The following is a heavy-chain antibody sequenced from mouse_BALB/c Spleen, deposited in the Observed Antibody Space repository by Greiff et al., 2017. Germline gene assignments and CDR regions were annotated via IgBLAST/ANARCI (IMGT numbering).Heavy chain of an antibody. J-gene: IGHJ2*01. CDR2: ISSGGGNT. D-gene: IGHD1-1*01. Sequence: EVKLMESGGGLVKPGGSLKLSCAASGFTFSSYTMSWVRQTPEKRLEWVATISSGGGNTYYPDSVKGRFTISRDNAKNNLYLQMSSLRSEDTALYYCARYYYGAYFDYWGQGTTLTVSS. V-gene: IGHV5-9*03. CDR3: ARYYYGAYFDY. CDR1: GFTFSSYT.